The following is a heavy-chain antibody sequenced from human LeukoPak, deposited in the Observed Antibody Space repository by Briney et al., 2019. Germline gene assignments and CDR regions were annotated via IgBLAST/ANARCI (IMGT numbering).Heavy chain of an antibody. J-gene: IGHJ3*02. Sequence: TLSLTCTVSGGSISSGGYYWSWIRQHPGKGLGWIGYIYYSGSTYYNPSLKSRVTISVDTSKNQFSLKLSSVTAADTAVYYCARDTTVTTNDAFDIWGQGTMVTVSS. CDR3: ARDTTVTTNDAFDI. D-gene: IGHD4-17*01. CDR1: GGSISSGGYY. CDR2: IYYSGST. V-gene: IGHV4-31*03.